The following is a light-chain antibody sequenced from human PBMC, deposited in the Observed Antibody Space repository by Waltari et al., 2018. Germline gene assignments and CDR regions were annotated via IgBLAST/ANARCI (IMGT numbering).Light chain of an antibody. Sequence: DIVMTQSPDSLAVSLGERATIDCKSSQRVLYNSNNKTYLAWFQQKPGQPPKLLIYWASTRESGVPDRFTGGGSGTDFTLTISSLQAEDVAVYYCQQYYTPPHTFGQGTKLEIK. J-gene: IGKJ2*01. V-gene: IGKV4-1*01. CDR3: QQYYTPPHT. CDR2: WAS. CDR1: QRVLYNSNNKTY.